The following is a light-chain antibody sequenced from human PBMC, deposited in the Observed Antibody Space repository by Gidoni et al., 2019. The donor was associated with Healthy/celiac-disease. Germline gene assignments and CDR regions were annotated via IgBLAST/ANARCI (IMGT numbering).Light chain of an antibody. Sequence: DIQMTQSPSSLSASVGDRVTITCRASQSISSYLNWYQQKPGKAPKLLIYAASSLQSGVPSRFSGSGSGTDFTLTISNLQPEDFATYYCQQSYSTPWTFXQXTKVXIK. CDR1: QSISSY. J-gene: IGKJ1*01. CDR3: QQSYSTPWT. V-gene: IGKV1-39*01. CDR2: AAS.